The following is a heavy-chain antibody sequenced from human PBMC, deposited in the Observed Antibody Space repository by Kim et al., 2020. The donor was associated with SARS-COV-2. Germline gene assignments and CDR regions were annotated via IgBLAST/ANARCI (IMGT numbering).Heavy chain of an antibody. V-gene: IGHV1-3*01. D-gene: IGHD5-18*01. J-gene: IGHJ4*02. CDR1: GYTFTSYA. CDR2: INAGNGNT. CDR3: ARDRSIQLWEFDY. Sequence: ASVKVSCKASGYTFTSYAMHWVRQAPGQRLEWMGWINAGNGNTKYSQKFQGRVTITRDTSASTAYMELSSLRSEDTAVYYCARDRSIQLWEFDYWGQGTLVTVSS.